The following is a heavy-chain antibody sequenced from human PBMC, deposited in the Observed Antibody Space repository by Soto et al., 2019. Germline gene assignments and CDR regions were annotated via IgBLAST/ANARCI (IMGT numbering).Heavy chain of an antibody. CDR1: GFTFSSYA. D-gene: IGHD3-16*01. Sequence: HPGGSLRLSCAASGFTFSSYAMSWVRQAPGKGLEWVSAISGSGGSTYYADSVKGRFTISRDNSKNTLYLQMNSLRAEDTAVYYCAKDLRYDYIWGSSRGRGYWGQGTLVTVSS. J-gene: IGHJ4*02. CDR3: AKDLRYDYIWGSSRGRGY. CDR2: ISGSGGST. V-gene: IGHV3-23*01.